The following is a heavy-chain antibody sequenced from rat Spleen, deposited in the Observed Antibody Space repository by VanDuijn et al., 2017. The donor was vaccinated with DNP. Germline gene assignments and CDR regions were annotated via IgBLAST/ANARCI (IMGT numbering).Heavy chain of an antibody. CDR3: AREGDYYNGYGDALDA. J-gene: IGHJ4*01. V-gene: IGHV5-29*01. CDR1: GFTFSNYW. Sequence: EVRLVESGGGLVQPGRSLKLSCVASGFTFSNYWMYWIRQAPGKGLEWVAAISYDGSSTDYRDSVKGRFTISRDNARSILYLQMDSLRSDDTATYYCAREGDYYNGYGDALDAWGQGTSVTVSS. CDR2: ISYDGSST. D-gene: IGHD1-12*03.